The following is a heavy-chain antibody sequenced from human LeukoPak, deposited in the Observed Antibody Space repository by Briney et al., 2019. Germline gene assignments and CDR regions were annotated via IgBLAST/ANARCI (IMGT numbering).Heavy chain of an antibody. J-gene: IGHJ3*02. CDR1: GGSFSGYY. CDR3: ARVMDQWLNDAFDI. V-gene: IGHV4-34*01. D-gene: IGHD6-19*01. Sequence: SETLSLTCAVYGGSFSGYYWSWIRQPPGKGLGWIGEINHSGSTNYNPSLKSRVTISVDTSKNQFSLKLSSVTAADTAVYYCARVMDQWLNDAFDIWGQGTMVTVSS. CDR2: INHSGST.